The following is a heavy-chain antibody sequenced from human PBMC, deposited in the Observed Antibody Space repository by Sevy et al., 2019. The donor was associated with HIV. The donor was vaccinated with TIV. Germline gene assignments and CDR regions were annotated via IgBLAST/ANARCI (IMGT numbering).Heavy chain of an antibody. Sequence: GGSLRLSCAASGFTFSKYGMHWVRQAPGKGLEWVALIWYDGSNNYYADSVKGRFTISRDNSKNTRYLQMNSLRAEETAVFYCVRGADYDDSSGANCDYWGQGTLVTVSS. CDR2: IWYDGSNN. D-gene: IGHD3-22*01. J-gene: IGHJ4*02. CDR1: GFTFSKYG. CDR3: VRGADYDDSSGANCDY. V-gene: IGHV3-33*01.